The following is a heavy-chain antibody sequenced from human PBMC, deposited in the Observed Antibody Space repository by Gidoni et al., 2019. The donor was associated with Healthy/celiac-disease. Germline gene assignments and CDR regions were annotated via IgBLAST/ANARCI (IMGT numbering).Heavy chain of an antibody. D-gene: IGHD3-10*01. Sequence: QVQLVQSGAEVKKPGASVKVSCKASGYTFTSYYMHWVRQAPGQGLEWMGIINPSGGSTSYAQKFQGRVTMTRDTSTSTVYMELSSLRSEDTAVYYCAREMGGGFGEPRFDPWGPGNPGHRLL. CDR3: AREMGGGFGEPRFDP. CDR1: GYTFTSYY. CDR2: INPSGGST. V-gene: IGHV1-46*01. J-gene: IGHJ5*02.